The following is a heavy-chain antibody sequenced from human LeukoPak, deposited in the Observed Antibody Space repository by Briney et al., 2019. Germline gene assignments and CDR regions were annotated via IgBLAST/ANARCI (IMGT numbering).Heavy chain of an antibody. Sequence: PGGSLRLSCAASGFIFSNHAMTWVRQAPGQGLEWVSVISGSDGSTYYADSVQGRFTISRDNSKNTLYLQMISLRVEDTAVYYCATSYYDFWTPYSAHWGQGTLVTVSS. V-gene: IGHV3-23*01. J-gene: IGHJ4*02. CDR2: ISGSDGST. CDR3: ATSYYDFWTPYSAH. CDR1: GFIFSNHA. D-gene: IGHD3/OR15-3a*01.